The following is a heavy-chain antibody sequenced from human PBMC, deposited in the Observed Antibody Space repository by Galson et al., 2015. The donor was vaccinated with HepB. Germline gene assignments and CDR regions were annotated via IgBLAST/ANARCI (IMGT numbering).Heavy chain of an antibody. CDR2: INPNGGAT. D-gene: IGHD3-3*01. CDR3: ARDLRPTNFGVFTLDY. Sequence: SVKVSCKGSGFTFIGYHIHWVRQAPGQGLEWLGLINPNGGATTYAQKFQGRVTLTRTTSSKTAYMELTSLKPDDSAVYYCARDLRPTNFGVFTLDYWGQGSLVTVSS. CDR1: GFTFIGYH. J-gene: IGHJ4*02. V-gene: IGHV1-2*06.